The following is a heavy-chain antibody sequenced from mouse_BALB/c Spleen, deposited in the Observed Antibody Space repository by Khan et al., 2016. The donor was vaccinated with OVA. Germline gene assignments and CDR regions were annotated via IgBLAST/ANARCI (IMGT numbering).Heavy chain of an antibody. D-gene: IGHD1-1*01. CDR1: GYSFTNYI. J-gene: IGHJ3*01. V-gene: IGHV1S136*01. CDR2: INPYNDGT. CDR3: ARDYGSSFWFAC. Sequence: VQLKQSGPELVKPGASVKMSCKASGYSFTNYIIHWVKQKPGQGLEWIGYINPYNDGTKYNEKFKGTATLTSDKSSSTAYMELSGLTSEDSADYSGARDYGSSFWFACWGQGTLVTVS.